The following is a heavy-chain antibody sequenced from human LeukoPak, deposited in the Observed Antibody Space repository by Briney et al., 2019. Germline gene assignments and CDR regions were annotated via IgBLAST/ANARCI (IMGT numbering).Heavy chain of an antibody. CDR2: IYTSGST. J-gene: IGHJ6*03. CDR3: ARGRGRSVYYYYYLDV. CDR1: GGSISSYY. Sequence: SETLSLTCTVSGGSISSYYWSWIRQPAGKGLEWIGRIYTSGSTNYNPSLKSRVTMSVDTSKNQFSLRLSSVTAADTAVYYCARGRGRSVYYYYYLDVWGKGTTVTVSS. V-gene: IGHV4-4*07. D-gene: IGHD3-3*01.